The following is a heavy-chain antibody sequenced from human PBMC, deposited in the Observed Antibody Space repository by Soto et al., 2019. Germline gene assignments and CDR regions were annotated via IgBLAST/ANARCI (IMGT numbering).Heavy chain of an antibody. CDR3: ARARTSSCPVGCWFDP. J-gene: IGHJ5*02. D-gene: IGHD2-15*01. CDR2: IIPIFGTG. V-gene: IGHV1-69*12. Sequence: QVQLVQSGAEVKKPGSSVKVSCKASGGTFSSYAISWVRQAPGQGLEWTGGIIPIFGTGNYAQKFQGRVTITADESTSTAYMELSSLRSEDTAVYYCARARTSSCPVGCWFDPWGQGTLVTVSS. CDR1: GGTFSSYA.